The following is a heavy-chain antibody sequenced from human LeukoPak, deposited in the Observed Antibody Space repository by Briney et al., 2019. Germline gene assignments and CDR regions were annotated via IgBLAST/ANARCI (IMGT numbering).Heavy chain of an antibody. Sequence: GGSLRLSCAASGFTFSSYCMNWVRQAPGKGLEWVSSISSSSSYIYYADSVKGRFTISRDNAKNSLYLQMNSLRAEDTAVYYCARAGVVVPAAPLDSWGQGTLVTVSS. V-gene: IGHV3-21*01. CDR2: ISSSSSYI. J-gene: IGHJ4*02. CDR3: ARAGVVVPAAPLDS. CDR1: GFTFSSYC. D-gene: IGHD2-2*01.